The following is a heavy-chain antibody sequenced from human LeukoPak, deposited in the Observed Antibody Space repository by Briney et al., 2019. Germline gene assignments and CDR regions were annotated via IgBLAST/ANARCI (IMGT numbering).Heavy chain of an antibody. Sequence: PSQTLSLTCTVSGGSISSDYFYWSWIHQHPGKGLEWIGYIYYSGSTYYNPSLKSRVTISVDTSKNQFSLKLSSVTAADTAVYYCARIPLGPDGYNSRWGQGTLVTVSS. V-gene: IGHV4-31*03. J-gene: IGHJ4*02. CDR3: ARIPLGPDGYNSR. CDR1: GGSISSDYFY. CDR2: IYYSGST. D-gene: IGHD5-24*01.